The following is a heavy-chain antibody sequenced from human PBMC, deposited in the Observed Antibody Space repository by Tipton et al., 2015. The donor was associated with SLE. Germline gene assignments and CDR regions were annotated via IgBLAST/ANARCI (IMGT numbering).Heavy chain of an antibody. CDR3: ARAPLGSAFSFDY. D-gene: IGHD7-27*01. CDR1: GGSISSSSYY. CDR2: IYYSGST. Sequence: LRLSCTVSGGSISSSSYYWGWIRQPPGRGLEWIGYIYYSGSTNYNPSLKSRVTISVDTSKNQFSLKLSSVTAADAAVYYCARAPLGSAFSFDYWGQGTLVTVSS. J-gene: IGHJ4*02. V-gene: IGHV4-61*05.